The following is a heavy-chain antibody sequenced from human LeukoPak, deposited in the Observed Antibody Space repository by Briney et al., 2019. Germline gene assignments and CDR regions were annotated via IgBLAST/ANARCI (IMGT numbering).Heavy chain of an antibody. V-gene: IGHV4-30-2*01. Sequence: SETLPLTCAVSGGSISSGGYSWSWIRQPPGRGLEWIGYIYHSGSTYYNPSLKSRVTISVGRSKNQFSLKLSSVTAADTAVYYCARGGDFWSGYSPLDNWFDPWGQGTLVTVSS. CDR3: ARGGDFWSGYSPLDNWFDP. CDR1: GGSISSGGYS. CDR2: IYHSGST. D-gene: IGHD3-3*01. J-gene: IGHJ5*02.